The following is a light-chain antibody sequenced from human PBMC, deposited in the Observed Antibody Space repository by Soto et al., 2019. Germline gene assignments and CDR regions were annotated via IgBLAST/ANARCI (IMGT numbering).Light chain of an antibody. CDR2: AAS. Sequence: DIQMTQSPSSLSASVGDRVTIACRASQTISTYLNWYQQKPGKAPKPLIYAASFLQSGVPSRFSGSGSGTDFTLTISSLQPEDFATYYCQQSYRTPRTFGQGTKVDIK. CDR1: QTISTY. CDR3: QQSYRTPRT. V-gene: IGKV1-39*01. J-gene: IGKJ1*01.